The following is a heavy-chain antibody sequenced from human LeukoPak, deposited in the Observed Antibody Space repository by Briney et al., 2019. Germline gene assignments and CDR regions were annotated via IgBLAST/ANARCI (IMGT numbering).Heavy chain of an antibody. Sequence: GGSLRLSCAASGFSFSDYAIHWVRQAPGKGLEWGAIISFDGSNKNYADSVKCRFTISRDNSKNTLYLQMNSLTAEDTAVYFCARDLRWLQTFDHWGQGSLVTVSS. CDR1: GFSFSDYA. V-gene: IGHV3-30-3*01. D-gene: IGHD5-24*01. CDR2: ISFDGSNK. J-gene: IGHJ4*02. CDR3: ARDLRWLQTFDH.